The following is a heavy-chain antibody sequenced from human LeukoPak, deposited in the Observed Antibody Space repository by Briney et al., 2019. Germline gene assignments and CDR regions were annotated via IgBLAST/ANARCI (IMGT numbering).Heavy chain of an antibody. Sequence: SETLSLTCTVSGGSISTYYWSWIRQPPGKGLEWIGYIHYSGSTNSNPSLKSRVTISVDTSKNQFSLKLSSVTAADTAVYYCARAGDSNGYYFFDYWGRGTLVTVSS. CDR2: IHYSGST. CDR1: GGSISTYY. CDR3: ARAGDSNGYYFFDY. D-gene: IGHD3-22*01. V-gene: IGHV4-59*01. J-gene: IGHJ4*01.